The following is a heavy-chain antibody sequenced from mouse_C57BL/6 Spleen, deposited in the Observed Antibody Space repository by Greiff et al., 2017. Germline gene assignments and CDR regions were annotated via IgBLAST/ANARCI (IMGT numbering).Heavy chain of an antibody. Sequence: QVQLQQSGAELVKPGASVKISCKASGYAFSSYWMNWVKQRPGKGLEWIGQIYPGDGDTNYNGKFKGKATLTADKSSSTAYMQLSSLTSEDSAVYFCARSLNSYYFDYWGQGTTLTVSS. J-gene: IGHJ2*01. CDR1: GYAFSSYW. CDR2: IYPGDGDT. CDR3: ARSLNSYYFDY. V-gene: IGHV1-80*01.